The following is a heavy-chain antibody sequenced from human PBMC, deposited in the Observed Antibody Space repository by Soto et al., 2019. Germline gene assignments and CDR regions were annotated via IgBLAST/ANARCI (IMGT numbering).Heavy chain of an antibody. CDR1: GYTFTSYY. V-gene: IGHV1-46*01. J-gene: IGHJ6*02. CDR2: INPSGGST. D-gene: IGHD2-21*02. Sequence: ASVKVSCKASGYTFTSYYMHWVRQALGQGLEWMGIINPSGGSTSYAQKFQGRVTMTRDTSTSTVYMELSSLRSEDTAVYYCARGKEVVVTAIVYYYGMDVWGQGTTVTVSS. CDR3: ARGKEVVVTAIVYYYGMDV.